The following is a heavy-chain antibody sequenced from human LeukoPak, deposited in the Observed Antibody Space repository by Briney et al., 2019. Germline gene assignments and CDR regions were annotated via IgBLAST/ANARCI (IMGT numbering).Heavy chain of an antibody. Sequence: SETLSLTCAVSDVSISSYNWNWLRQSPGKGLEWIGYIYYRGSTNYNPALKSRVAMSLDASKNQISLNLTSLAGADTAVYFCERRSQWNDGFHYWCRGTLVTVSS. V-gene: IGHV4-59*01. J-gene: IGHJ4*02. CDR1: DVSISSYN. CDR3: ERRSQWNDGFHY. D-gene: IGHD1-1*01. CDR2: IYYRGST.